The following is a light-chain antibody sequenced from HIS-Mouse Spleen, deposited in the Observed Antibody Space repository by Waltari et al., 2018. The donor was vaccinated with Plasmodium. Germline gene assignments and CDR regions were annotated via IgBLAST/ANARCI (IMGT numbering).Light chain of an antibody. V-gene: IGKV3-15*01. CDR1: QSVCSN. Sequence: ELVMTQSPATLSLSPGERATLSCRASQSVCSNLAWYQQKPGQAPRLLIYGASTRATGIPARFSGSGSGTEFTLTISSLQSEDFAVYYCQQYNNWSFTFGPGTKVDIK. CDR3: QQYNNWSFT. CDR2: GAS. J-gene: IGKJ3*01.